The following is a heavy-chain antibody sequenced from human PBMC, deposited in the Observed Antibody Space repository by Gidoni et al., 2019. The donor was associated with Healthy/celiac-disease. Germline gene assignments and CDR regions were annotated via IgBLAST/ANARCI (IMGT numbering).Heavy chain of an antibody. D-gene: IGHD6-13*01. Sequence: QVQLVQSGAEVKKPGSSVKVSCKASGGTFCSYALSWVRQAPGQGLEWMGGIIPIFGTANYAQKFQGRVTITADESTSTAYMELSSLRSEDTAVYYCARSIAAAAQYYGMDVWGQGTTVTVSS. CDR1: GGTFCSYA. J-gene: IGHJ6*02. V-gene: IGHV1-69*01. CDR3: ARSIAAAAQYYGMDV. CDR2: IIPIFGTA.